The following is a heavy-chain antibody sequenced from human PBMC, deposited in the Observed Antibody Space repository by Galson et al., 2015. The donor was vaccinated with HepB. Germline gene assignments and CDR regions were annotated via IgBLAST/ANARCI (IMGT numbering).Heavy chain of an antibody. J-gene: IGHJ4*02. CDR3: ARVIYYYDSSGYPESYYFDY. CDR2: ISYDGSNK. Sequence: SLRLSCAASGFTFSSYAMHWVRQAPGKGLEWVAVISYDGSNKYYADSVKGRFTISRDNSKNTLYLQMNSLRSEDTAVYYCARVIYYYDSSGYPESYYFDYWGQGTLVTVSS. CDR1: GFTFSSYA. D-gene: IGHD3-22*01. V-gene: IGHV3-30-3*01.